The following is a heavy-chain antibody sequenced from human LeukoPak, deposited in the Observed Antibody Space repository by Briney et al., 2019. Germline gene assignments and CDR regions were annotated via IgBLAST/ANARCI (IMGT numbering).Heavy chain of an antibody. D-gene: IGHD5-18*01. CDR3: ARGEWLAAAVDY. CDR1: GASINSSGYY. V-gene: IGHV4-39*07. J-gene: IGHJ4*02. Sequence: SETLSLTCTVSGASINSSGYYWGWIRQPPGKGLEWIGTTHHSGSTYYNPSLKSRVTISVDTSKNQFSLKLSSVTAADTAVYYCARGEWLAAAVDYWGQGTLVTVSS. CDR2: THHSGST.